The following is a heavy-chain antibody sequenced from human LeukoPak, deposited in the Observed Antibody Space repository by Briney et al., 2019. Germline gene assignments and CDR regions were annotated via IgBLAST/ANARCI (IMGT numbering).Heavy chain of an antibody. D-gene: IGHD3-10*01. Sequence: GGSLRLSCAASGFTFSSYAMHWVRQAPGKGLEWVTVISNDGNIKYYADSVRGRFTISRDNSKNTLYLEINSLRLDDTAVYYCARAMVRGVPFDYWGQGTLVTVSS. J-gene: IGHJ4*02. V-gene: IGHV3-30-3*01. CDR1: GFTFSSYA. CDR3: ARAMVRGVPFDY. CDR2: ISNDGNIK.